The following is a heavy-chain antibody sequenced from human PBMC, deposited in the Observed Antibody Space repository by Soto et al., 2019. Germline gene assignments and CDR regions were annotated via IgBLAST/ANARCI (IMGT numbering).Heavy chain of an antibody. CDR3: ARDGYRYSSSWYPTGD. V-gene: IGHV1-18*01. CDR1: GYTFTSYG. Sequence: QVQLVQSGAEVKKPGASVKVSCKASGYTFTSYGISWVRQAPGQGLEWMGWISTYNGNTYYAQKLQGRVTMTTDTSPSTAYMDLRGLRSDDTAVQYCARDGYRYSSSWYPTGDWGQGTLVTVSS. CDR2: ISTYNGNT. J-gene: IGHJ4*02. D-gene: IGHD6-13*01.